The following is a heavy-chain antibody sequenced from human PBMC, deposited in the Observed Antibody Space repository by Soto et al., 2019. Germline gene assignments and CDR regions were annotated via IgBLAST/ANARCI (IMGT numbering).Heavy chain of an antibody. CDR1: GYTFTSYG. J-gene: IGHJ4*02. D-gene: IGHD3-22*01. Sequence: ASVKVSCKASGYTFTSYGISWVRQAPGQGLEWMGWISAYNGNTNYAQKLQGRVTMTPDTSTSTAYMELRSLRSDDTAVYYCARDLRHYDSSGYYYFDYWGQGTLVTVSS. CDR2: ISAYNGNT. CDR3: ARDLRHYDSSGYYYFDY. V-gene: IGHV1-18*01.